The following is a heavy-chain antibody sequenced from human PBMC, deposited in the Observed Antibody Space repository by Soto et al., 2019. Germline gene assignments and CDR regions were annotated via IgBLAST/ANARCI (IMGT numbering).Heavy chain of an antibody. Sequence: EVQLLESGGGLVQPGGALRLSCVASGFTFSNYAMSWVRQAPGKGPEWVSVLGGSGVSKYYADSVQGRFTISRDNSKNTLYLQMNSLRAEDTAFSYCARLMCSGSSCSWFVDYWGQGSLVTVSP. V-gene: IGHV3-23*01. D-gene: IGHD2-8*01. CDR2: LGGSGVSK. J-gene: IGHJ4*02. CDR1: GFTFSNYA. CDR3: ARLMCSGSSCSWFVDY.